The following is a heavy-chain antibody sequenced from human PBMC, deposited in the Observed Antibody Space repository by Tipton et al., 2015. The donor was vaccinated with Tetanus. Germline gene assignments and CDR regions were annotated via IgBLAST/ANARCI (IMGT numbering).Heavy chain of an antibody. CDR3: ARTPDYYYGMDV. V-gene: IGHV4-4*02. J-gene: IGHJ6*02. Sequence: GLVKPSGTLSLTCDVSGGPVSSSNWWSWVRQAPGKGLEWIGEIYYSGTTNYNPSLKSRVTISTDKSKNQVSLRLNSVTAADTAVYFCARTPDYYYGMDVWGQGTTVTVPS. CDR2: IYYSGTT. CDR1: GGPVSSSNW.